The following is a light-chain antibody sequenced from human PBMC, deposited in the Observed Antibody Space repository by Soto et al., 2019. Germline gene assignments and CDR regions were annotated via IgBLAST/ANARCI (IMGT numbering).Light chain of an antibody. CDR1: QGMSGK. CDR3: QQYNNWPWT. J-gene: IGKJ1*01. V-gene: IGKV3-15*01. CDR2: GVS. Sequence: EVGMTQSPATLSVAKGERVTISCRASQGMSGKLAWYQHKPGQAPRLLISGVSTGATGTPARFSGSGSGTEFTLTISSLQSEDFAVYYCQQYNNWPWTFGQGTKVDIK.